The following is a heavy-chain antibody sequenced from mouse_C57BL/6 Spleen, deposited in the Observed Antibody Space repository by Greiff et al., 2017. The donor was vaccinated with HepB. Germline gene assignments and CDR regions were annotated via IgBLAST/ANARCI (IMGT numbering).Heavy chain of an antibody. CDR2: ISSGSSTI. CDR1: GFTFSDYG. D-gene: IGHD4-1*02. J-gene: IGHJ1*03. CDR3: ARQLGRGYFDV. V-gene: IGHV5-17*01. Sequence: EVQLQESGGGLVKPGGSLKLSCAASGFTFSDYGMHWVRQAPEKGLEWVAYISSGSSTIYYADTVKGRFTISRDNAKNTLFLQMTSLRSEDTAMYYCARQLGRGYFDVWGTGTTVTVSS.